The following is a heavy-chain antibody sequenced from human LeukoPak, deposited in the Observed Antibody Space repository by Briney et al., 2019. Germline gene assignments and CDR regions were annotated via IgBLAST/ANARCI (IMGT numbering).Heavy chain of an antibody. CDR1: GGSISSYY. D-gene: IGHD2-15*01. J-gene: IGHJ4*02. CDR3: ARGAGSCDYFDY. Sequence: SETLSLTCTVSGGSISSYYWSWLRQPPGKGLEWIGYIYYSGSTNYNPSLKSRVTISVDTSKNQFSLKLSSVTAADTAVYYCARGAGSCDYFDYWGQGTLVTVSS. V-gene: IGHV4-59*01. CDR2: IYYSGST.